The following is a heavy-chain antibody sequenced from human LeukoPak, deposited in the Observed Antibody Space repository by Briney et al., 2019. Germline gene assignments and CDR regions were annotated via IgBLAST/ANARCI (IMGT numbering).Heavy chain of an antibody. V-gene: IGHV3-48*01. CDR1: GFTFSSYG. CDR3: AGRFCGCGSFWVGPYFYY. Sequence: PGESLRLSCAASGFTFSSYGMSWVRQAPGKGLEWLSHITSGGTIYYADSVKGRFTISRDNAESSLYLQMSSLRGEEEAVYYCAGRFCGCGSFWVGPYFYYWGQGTLVTLSS. CDR2: ITSGGTI. J-gene: IGHJ4*02. D-gene: IGHD2-15*01.